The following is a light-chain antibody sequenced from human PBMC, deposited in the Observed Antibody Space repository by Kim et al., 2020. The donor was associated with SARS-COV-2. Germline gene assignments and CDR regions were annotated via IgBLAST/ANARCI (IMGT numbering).Light chain of an antibody. CDR2: EDT. Sequence: SYELIQPPSVSVSPGQTARITCSGDALPKQYAYWFQQKPGQAPLVVIFEDTERPSGIPERFSGSTSGTTVTLTISGVQAEDEADYYCQSADSSDTFWVFGGGTQLTVL. J-gene: IGLJ3*02. V-gene: IGLV3-25*03. CDR1: ALPKQY. CDR3: QSADSSDTFWV.